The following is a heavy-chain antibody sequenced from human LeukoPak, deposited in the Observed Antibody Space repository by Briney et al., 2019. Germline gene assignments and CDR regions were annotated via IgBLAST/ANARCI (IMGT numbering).Heavy chain of an antibody. D-gene: IGHD6-13*01. CDR1: GFTFSSYG. V-gene: IGHV3-33*01. CDR3: AREWGYSSSWAFDY. CDR2: IWYDGSNK. Sequence: PGGSLRLSCAASGFTFSSYGMHWVRQAPGKGLEWVAVIWYDGSNKYYADSVKGRFTISRDNSKNTLYLQMNSLRAEDTAVYYCAREWGYSSSWAFDYWGQGTLVTASS. J-gene: IGHJ4*02.